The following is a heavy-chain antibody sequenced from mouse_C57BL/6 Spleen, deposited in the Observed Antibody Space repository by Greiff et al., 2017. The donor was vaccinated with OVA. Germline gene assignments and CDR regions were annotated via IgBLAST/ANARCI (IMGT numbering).Heavy chain of an antibody. CDR2: IWRGGST. CDR3: AKNLDYSNYDAMDY. Sequence: VQLQQSGPGLVQPSQSLSITCTVSGFSLTSYGVHWVRQSPGKGLEWLGVIWRGGSTDYNAAFMSRLSITKDNSKSQVFFKMNSLQADDTAIYYCAKNLDYSNYDAMDYWGQGTSVTVSS. CDR1: GFSLTSYG. V-gene: IGHV2-5*01. D-gene: IGHD2-5*01. J-gene: IGHJ4*01.